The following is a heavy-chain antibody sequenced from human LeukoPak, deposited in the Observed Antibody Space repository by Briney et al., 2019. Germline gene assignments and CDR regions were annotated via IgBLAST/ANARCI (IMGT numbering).Heavy chain of an antibody. J-gene: IGHJ4*02. CDR1: GFTFSSYN. CDR2: ISSSSSTI. CDR3: ARDSIVGANDY. V-gene: IGHV3-48*04. Sequence: GGSLRLSCAASGFTFSSYNMNWVRQAPGKGLEWVSYISSSSSTIYYADSVKGRFTISRDNAKNSLYLQMNSLRAEDTAVYYCARDSIVGANDYWGQGTLVTVSS. D-gene: IGHD1-26*01.